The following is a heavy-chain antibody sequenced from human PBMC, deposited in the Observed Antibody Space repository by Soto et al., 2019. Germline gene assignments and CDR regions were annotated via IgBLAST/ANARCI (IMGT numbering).Heavy chain of an antibody. J-gene: IGHJ3*02. Sequence: EVQLVESGGGLVKPGGSLRLSCAASKFTFSSYSMNWVRQAPGKGLEWVSSISSSSSYIYYADSVKGRFTISRDNAKNSLYLQMNSLRAEDTAVYYWAGVAVADWNAFDICGQGTMVTVSS. CDR3: AGVAVADWNAFDI. CDR2: ISSSSSYI. CDR1: KFTFSSYS. D-gene: IGHD2-15*01. V-gene: IGHV3-21*01.